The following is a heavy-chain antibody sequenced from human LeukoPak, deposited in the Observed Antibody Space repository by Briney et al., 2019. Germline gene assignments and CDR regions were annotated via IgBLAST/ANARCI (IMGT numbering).Heavy chain of an antibody. V-gene: IGHV4-39*07. D-gene: IGHD2-15*01. CDR3: ARFRGRSAYYLDY. Sequence: PSETLSLTCTVSGVSISSSSYYWGWIRQPLGKGLEWIGSIVYSGSTYYNPSLKSRVTISVDTSKNQFSLKLSSVTAADTAVYYCARFRGRSAYYLDYWGQGTLVTVSS. J-gene: IGHJ4*02. CDR1: GVSISSSSYY. CDR2: IVYSGST.